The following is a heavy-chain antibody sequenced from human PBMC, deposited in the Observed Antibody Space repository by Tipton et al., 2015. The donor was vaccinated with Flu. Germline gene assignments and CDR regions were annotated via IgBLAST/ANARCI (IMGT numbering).Heavy chain of an antibody. V-gene: IGHV3-9*01. CDR1: GFTFDDYA. D-gene: IGHD3-10*01. CDR3: AKDKAGWFEDP. CDR2: ISWNSGSI. J-gene: IGHJ5*02. Sequence: SLRLSCAASGFTFDDYAMHWVRQAPGKGLEWVSGISWNSGSIGYADSVKGRFTISRDNAKNSLYLQMNSLRAEDTALYYCAKDKAGWFEDPWGQGTLVTVSS.